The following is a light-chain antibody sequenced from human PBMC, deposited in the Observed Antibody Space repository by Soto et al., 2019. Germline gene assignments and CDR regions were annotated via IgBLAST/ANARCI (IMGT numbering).Light chain of an antibody. V-gene: IGKV3-11*01. CDR2: DAD. CDR1: QSIGSY. CDR3: QQRSIWPLT. J-gene: IGKJ3*01. Sequence: EIVLTQSPDTLSLSPGERATIFCRASQSIGSYLVWFQQKPGQAPRLLFYDADKRSTDIPARFSGSGSGTDFTLTISSLEPEDFAVYYCQQRSIWPLTFGPGTKVDVK.